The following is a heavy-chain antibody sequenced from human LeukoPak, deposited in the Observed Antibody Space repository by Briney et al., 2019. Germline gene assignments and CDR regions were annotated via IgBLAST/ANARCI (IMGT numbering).Heavy chain of an antibody. CDR1: GYTFTSYY. CDR2: INPNSGGT. J-gene: IGHJ6*03. CDR3: ARVRPLQQLSYHYYYYYMDV. D-gene: IGHD6-13*01. Sequence: ASVKVSCKASGYTFTSYYMHWVRQAPGQGLEWMGWINPNSGGTNYAQKFQGRVTMTRDTSISTAYMELSRLRSDDTAVYYCARVRPLQQLSYHYYYYYMDVWGKGTTVTVSS. V-gene: IGHV1-2*02.